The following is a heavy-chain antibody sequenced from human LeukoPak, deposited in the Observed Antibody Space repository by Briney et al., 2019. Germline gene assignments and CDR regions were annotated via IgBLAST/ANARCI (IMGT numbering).Heavy chain of an antibody. V-gene: IGHV4-38-2*01. CDR3: ARLRGSYYYFDS. CDR2: VFSGTT. CDR1: GYSIRSGYY. Sequence: PSETLSLTCAVSGYSIRSGYYWGWIRQPPGKGLEWIGSVFSGTTYYNPSLTSRVTISVDTSNNQLSLDLSSVTAADTAVYYCARLRGSYYYFDSWGQGTLVTLSS. D-gene: IGHD1-26*01. J-gene: IGHJ4*02.